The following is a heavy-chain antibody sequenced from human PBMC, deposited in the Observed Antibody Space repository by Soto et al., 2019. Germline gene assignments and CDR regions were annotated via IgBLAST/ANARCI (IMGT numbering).Heavy chain of an antibody. CDR2: IIPIFGTA. V-gene: IGHV1-69*13. Sequence: RASVKVSCKASGGTFSSYAISWVRQAPGQGLEWMGGIIPIFGTANYAQKFQGRVTITADESTSTAYMELSSLRSEDTAVHYCARRSACTNGVCYDFDYYYYGMDVWGQGTTVTVSS. CDR3: ARRSACTNGVCYDFDYYYYGMDV. J-gene: IGHJ6*02. CDR1: GGTFSSYA. D-gene: IGHD2-8*01.